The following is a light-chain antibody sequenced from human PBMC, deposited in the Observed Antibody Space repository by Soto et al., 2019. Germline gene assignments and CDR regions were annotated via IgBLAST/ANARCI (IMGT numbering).Light chain of an antibody. Sequence: EIVMTQSPATLSVSPGGSATLSCRASQHVSSNFAWYRQKPGQAPTLLIYRASTRATGIPARFSGSGSGTEFTLTSSSVQSEDFAVYYCQQYNNWPYTFGQGTKLEIK. CDR3: QQYNNWPYT. J-gene: IGKJ2*01. CDR2: RAS. V-gene: IGKV3-15*01. CDR1: QHVSSN.